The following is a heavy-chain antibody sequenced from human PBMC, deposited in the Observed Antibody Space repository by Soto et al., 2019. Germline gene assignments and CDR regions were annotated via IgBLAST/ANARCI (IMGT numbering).Heavy chain of an antibody. J-gene: IGHJ6*03. Sequence: EVQLVESGGGLVQPGGSLRLSCAASGFTFSSYWMSWGRQAPGKGLEWGANIKQDGSEKYYVDSVKGRLTNSSDNAKKSLYLQMNSLRAEDTGVYYCARDQSVGYGKYYYYYYMAVWGKGTTVTVSS. CDR2: IKQDGSEK. CDR1: GFTFSSYW. CDR3: ARDQSVGYGKYYYYYYMAV. D-gene: IGHD5-12*01. V-gene: IGHV3-7*01.